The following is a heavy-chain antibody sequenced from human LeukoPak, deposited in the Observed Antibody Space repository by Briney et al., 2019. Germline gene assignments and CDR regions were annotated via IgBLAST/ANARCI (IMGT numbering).Heavy chain of an antibody. J-gene: IGHJ4*02. Sequence: ASVKVSCKASGYTFTSYAMNWVRQAPGQGLEWMGWINPNSGGTNYAQKFQGRVTMTRDTSISTAYMELSRLRSDDTAIYYCARFQASEFRGFDHWGQGTLITVSS. CDR3: ARFQASEFRGFDH. CDR2: INPNSGGT. V-gene: IGHV1-2*02. CDR1: GYTFTSYA. D-gene: IGHD3-10*01.